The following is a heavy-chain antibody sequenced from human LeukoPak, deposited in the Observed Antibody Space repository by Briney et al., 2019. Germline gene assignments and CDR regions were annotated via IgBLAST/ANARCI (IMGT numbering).Heavy chain of an antibody. V-gene: IGHV3-49*04. CDR3: TRDNFSGQYYYDSSGYYYYFDY. Sequence: GGSLRLSCTASGFTFGDYAMSWVRQAPGKGLEWVGFIRSKAYGGTTEYAASVKGRFTISRDDSKSIAYLQMNSLKTEDTAVYYCTRDNFSGQYYYDSSGYYYYFDYWGQGTLVTVSS. CDR1: GFTFGDYA. D-gene: IGHD3-22*01. CDR2: IRSKAYGGTT. J-gene: IGHJ4*02.